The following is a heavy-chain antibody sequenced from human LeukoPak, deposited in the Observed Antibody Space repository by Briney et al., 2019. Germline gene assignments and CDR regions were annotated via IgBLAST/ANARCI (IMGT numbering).Heavy chain of an antibody. Sequence: GGSLRLSCAASGFTFSSYGMHWVRQAPGKGLEWVAFIRYDGSNKYYADSVKGRFTISRDNSKNTLYLQMNSLRAEDTAVYYCARDGYEEYYFDYWGQGTLVTVSS. CDR2: IRYDGSNK. J-gene: IGHJ4*02. V-gene: IGHV3-30*02. D-gene: IGHD5-12*01. CDR1: GFTFSSYG. CDR3: ARDGYEEYYFDY.